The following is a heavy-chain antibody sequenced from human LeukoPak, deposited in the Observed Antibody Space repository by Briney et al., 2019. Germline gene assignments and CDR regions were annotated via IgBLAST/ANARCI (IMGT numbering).Heavy chain of an antibody. D-gene: IGHD6-13*01. Sequence: GGSLRLSCAASGFTFSSYAMSWVRQAPGKGLEWVSAISGSGGSTYYADSVKGRFTISRDNSKNTPYLQMNSLRAEDTAVYYCAKFLRAAAAGTYYFDYWGQGTLVTVSS. V-gene: IGHV3-23*01. J-gene: IGHJ4*02. CDR3: AKFLRAAAAGTYYFDY. CDR2: ISGSGGST. CDR1: GFTFSSYA.